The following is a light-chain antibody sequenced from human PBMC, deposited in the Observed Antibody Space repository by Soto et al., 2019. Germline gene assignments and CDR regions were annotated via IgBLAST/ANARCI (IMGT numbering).Light chain of an antibody. CDR3: SSYTSSNTRV. CDR2: EVS. V-gene: IGLV2-14*01. Sequence: QSALTQPASVSGSPGQSITISCTGTSSDVGGYNFVSWYQQHPGKAPKLMIYEVSNRPSGVSHRFSGSKSGNTASLTISGLQTEDEAYYYCSSYTSSNTRVVGGGTEVTVL. J-gene: IGLJ2*01. CDR1: SSDVGGYNF.